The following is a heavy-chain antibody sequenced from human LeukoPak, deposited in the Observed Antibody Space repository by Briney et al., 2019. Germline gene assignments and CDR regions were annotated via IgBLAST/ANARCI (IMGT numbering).Heavy chain of an antibody. CDR3: ALANSGSYPD. CDR1: GFTFSSYA. D-gene: IGHD3-10*01. V-gene: IGHV3-23*01. Sequence: GGSLRLSCAASGFTFSSYAMTWVRQAPGKGLEWVSAISGSGSSTYYADSVKGRFTVFRDNSKNTLYLQMNSLRVEDTAVYYCALANSGSYPDWGQGTLVTVSS. CDR2: ISGSGSST. J-gene: IGHJ4*02.